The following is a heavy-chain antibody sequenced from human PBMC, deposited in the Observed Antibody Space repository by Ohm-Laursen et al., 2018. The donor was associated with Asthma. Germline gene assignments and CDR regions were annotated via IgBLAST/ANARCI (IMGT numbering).Heavy chain of an antibody. D-gene: IGHD3/OR15-3a*01. V-gene: IGHV3-33*05. CDR3: ATWTGNYPLDV. CDR1: GFTFSSYG. J-gene: IGHJ6*02. Sequence: SLRLSCTASGFTFSSYGMHWVRQAPGKGLEWVAVISYDGSNKYYADSVKGRFTISRDNSKNTLYLLLNSLRADDTAVYYCATWTGNYPLDVWGQGTKVTVSS. CDR2: ISYDGSNK.